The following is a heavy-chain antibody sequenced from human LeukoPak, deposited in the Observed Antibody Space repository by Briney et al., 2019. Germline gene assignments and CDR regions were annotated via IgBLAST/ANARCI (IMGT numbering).Heavy chain of an antibody. D-gene: IGHD3-22*01. CDR2: INSDGSST. V-gene: IGHV3-74*01. CDR3: AKDRRFLSNYYDSGAYLDY. Sequence: PGGSLRLSCAASGFTFSTYWMHWVRQAPGKGLVWVSRINSDGSSTSYADSAKGRFTVSRDNSKNTVYLQMNSLRAEDTAVYYCAKDRRFLSNYYDSGAYLDYWGQGTLVTVSS. J-gene: IGHJ4*02. CDR1: GFTFSTYW.